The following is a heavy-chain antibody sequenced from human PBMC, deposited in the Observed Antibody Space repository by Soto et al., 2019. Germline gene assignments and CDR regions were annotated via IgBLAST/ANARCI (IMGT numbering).Heavy chain of an antibody. CDR3: ARDRATYGDYGAYYYYYMDV. V-gene: IGHV1-18*01. Sequence: GASVKVSCKASGGTFSSYTISWVRQAPGQGLEWMGWISPYLGNTNYAQKLQGRVTMTTDTSTSTAYMELRSLRSDDTAVYYCARDRATYGDYGAYYYYYMDVWGKGTTVTVSS. J-gene: IGHJ6*03. CDR1: GGTFSSYT. CDR2: ISPYLGNT. D-gene: IGHD4-17*01.